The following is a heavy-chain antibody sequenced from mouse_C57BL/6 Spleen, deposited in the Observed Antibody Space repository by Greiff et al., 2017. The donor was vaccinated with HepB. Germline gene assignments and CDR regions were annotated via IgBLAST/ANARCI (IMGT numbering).Heavy chain of an antibody. Sequence: DVKLQESGGGLVKPGGSLKLSCAASGFTFSDYGMHWVRQAPEKGLEWVAYISSGSSTIYYADTVKGRFTISRDNAKNTLFLQMTSLRSEDTAMYYCARKDYTWFAYWGQGTLVTVSA. CDR1: GFTFSDYG. CDR3: ARKDYTWFAY. CDR2: ISSGSSTI. J-gene: IGHJ3*01. V-gene: IGHV5-17*01. D-gene: IGHD2-4*01.